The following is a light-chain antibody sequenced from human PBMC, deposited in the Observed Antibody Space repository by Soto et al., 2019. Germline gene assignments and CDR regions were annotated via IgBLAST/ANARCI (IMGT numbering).Light chain of an antibody. CDR2: SSN. Sequence: QSVLTQAPSASGTPGQRVTISCSGSSSNIGSNTVNWYQQFPGTAPKLLIYSSNQRPSGVPDRFSASKSGTSASLAISGLQSEDEADYYCAAWDDSLNGYVFGTGTKLTVL. CDR3: AAWDDSLNGYV. V-gene: IGLV1-44*01. CDR1: SSNIGSNT. J-gene: IGLJ1*01.